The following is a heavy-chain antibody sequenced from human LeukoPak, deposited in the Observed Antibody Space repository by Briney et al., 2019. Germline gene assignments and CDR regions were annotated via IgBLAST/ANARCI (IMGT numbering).Heavy chain of an antibody. CDR2: IITDTGNP. J-gene: IGHJ4*02. CDR3: ASRDGYNFDY. Sequence: GASVKVSCKASGYTLTQHSMNWVRQAPGQGLEWMGWIITDTGNPTYAQGFTGRFVFSVDTSVNTAYLQISSLKAEDTAVYYCASRDGYNFDYWGQGTLVTVSS. V-gene: IGHV7-4-1*02. D-gene: IGHD5-24*01. CDR1: GYTLTQHS.